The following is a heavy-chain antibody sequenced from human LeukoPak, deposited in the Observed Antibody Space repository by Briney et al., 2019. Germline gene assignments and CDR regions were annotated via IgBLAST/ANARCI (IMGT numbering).Heavy chain of an antibody. CDR3: ATGWSGYYWTT. CDR1: GYSISSGYY. CDR2: IYHSGST. D-gene: IGHD3-3*01. Sequence: SETLSLTCTVSGYSISSGYYWGWIRQPPGKGLEWIGSIYHSGSTYYNTSLKSRVTISVDTSKNQFSLKLNSVTAADTAVYYCATGWSGYYWTTWGQGTLVAVSS. J-gene: IGHJ5*02. V-gene: IGHV4-38-2*02.